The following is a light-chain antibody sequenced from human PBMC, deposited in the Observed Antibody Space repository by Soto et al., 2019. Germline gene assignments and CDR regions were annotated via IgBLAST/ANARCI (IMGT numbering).Light chain of an antibody. J-gene: IGKJ5*01. CDR3: QQYYSTPIT. Sequence: DIQMTQSPSSLSASVGDRFTITCRASQTISSHLNWYQQKPGIAPKXXIYSASSLQSGVPSRFSVSGSGTDCTLTISPLQPEDFATYYCQQYYSTPITFGQGTRLEIK. V-gene: IGKV1-39*01. CDR2: SAS. CDR1: QTISSH.